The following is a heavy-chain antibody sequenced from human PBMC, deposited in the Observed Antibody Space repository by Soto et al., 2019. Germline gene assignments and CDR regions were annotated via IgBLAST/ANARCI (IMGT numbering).Heavy chain of an antibody. CDR2: ISYDGSNK. Sequence: QVQLVESGGGVVQPGRSLRLSCAASGFTFSSYTMHWVRQAPGKGLEWVAAISYDGSNKYYADSVKGRFTISRDNSKNTLYVQMNSLRGEDTAVYYCARVAAIAVAGTSFEYWGQGTLVTVSS. CDR1: GFTFSSYT. CDR3: ARVAAIAVAGTSFEY. D-gene: IGHD6-19*01. V-gene: IGHV3-30-3*01. J-gene: IGHJ4*02.